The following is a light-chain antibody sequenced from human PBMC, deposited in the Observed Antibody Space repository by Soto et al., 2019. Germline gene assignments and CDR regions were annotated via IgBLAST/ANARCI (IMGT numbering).Light chain of an antibody. CDR3: GSWDSSLSAYV. J-gene: IGLJ1*01. Sequence: QPVLTQPPSASGTPGQRVTISCSGSSSNIGSNYVYWYHQLPGAAPKLLIYDDNKRPSGIPDRFSGSKSGTSATLGITGFQTGDEADYYCGSWDSSLSAYVFGTGTKLTVL. CDR1: SSNIGSNY. CDR2: DDN. V-gene: IGLV1-51*01.